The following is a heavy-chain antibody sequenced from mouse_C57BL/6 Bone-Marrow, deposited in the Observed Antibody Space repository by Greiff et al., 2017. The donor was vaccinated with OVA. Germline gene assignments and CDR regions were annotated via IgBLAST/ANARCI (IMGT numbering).Heavy chain of an antibody. CDR1: GFTFSDYG. CDR3: ARPAFTPVWYFDV. CDR2: ISSGSSTI. Sequence: EVHLVESGGGLVKPGGSLKLSCAASGFTFSDYGMHWVRQAPEKGLEWVAYISSGSSTIYYADTVKGRFPISRDNAKNTLFLQMTSLRSEDTAMYDGARPAFTPVWYFDVWGTGTTVTVSS. J-gene: IGHJ1*03. D-gene: IGHD1-1*01. V-gene: IGHV5-17*01.